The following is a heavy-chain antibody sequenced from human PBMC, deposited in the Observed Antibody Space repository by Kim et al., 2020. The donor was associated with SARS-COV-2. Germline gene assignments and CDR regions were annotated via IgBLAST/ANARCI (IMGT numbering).Heavy chain of an antibody. Sequence: GGSLRLSCAASGFTFSSYAMHWVRQAPGKGLEWVAVISYDGSNKYYADSVKGRFTISRDNSKNTLYLQMNSLRAEDTAVYYCARGRRGVGELLFDYWGQGTLVTVSS. CDR3: ARGRRGVGELLFDY. D-gene: IGHD1-26*01. J-gene: IGHJ4*02. CDR2: ISYDGSNK. CDR1: GFTFSSYA. V-gene: IGHV3-30*04.